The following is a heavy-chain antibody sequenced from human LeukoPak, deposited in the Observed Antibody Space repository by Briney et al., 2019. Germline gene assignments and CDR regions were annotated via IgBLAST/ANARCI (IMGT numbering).Heavy chain of an antibody. V-gene: IGHV3-48*03. CDR3: ARDPTALQNWDDFTLDY. CDR1: GFTFSSYE. J-gene: IGHJ4*02. CDR2: ISSSTGTV. D-gene: IGHD1-1*01. Sequence: GGSLRLSCEASGFTFSSYEMNWVRQAPGEGPEWVAWISSSTGTVYYADSVKGRFTISRDNAKNSVYLQMDSLRAEDTAVYYCARDPTALQNWDDFTLDYWGQGALVTVSS.